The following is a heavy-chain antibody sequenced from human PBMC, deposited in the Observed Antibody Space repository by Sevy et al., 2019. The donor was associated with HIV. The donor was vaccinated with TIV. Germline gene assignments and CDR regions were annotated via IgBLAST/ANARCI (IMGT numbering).Heavy chain of an antibody. D-gene: IGHD3-22*01. J-gene: IGHJ6*02. CDR1: GFSFRNFG. V-gene: IGHV3-30*18. Sequence: GGSLRLSCAASGFSFRNFGMHWVRQAPGKGLEWLALISFDGDTKYYGDSVKGRFIISRDNSKNTLYLQMNSLRVEDTAVYYCAKRGGHDTSGYVSYYYYGMDVWGQGTTVTVSS. CDR3: AKRGGHDTSGYVSYYYYGMDV. CDR2: ISFDGDTK.